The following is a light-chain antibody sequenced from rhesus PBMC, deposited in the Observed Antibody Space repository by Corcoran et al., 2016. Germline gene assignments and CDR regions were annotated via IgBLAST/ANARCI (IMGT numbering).Light chain of an antibody. CDR1: QSVSSY. CDR3: YQPNSGWT. V-gene: IGKV3-10*01. J-gene: IGKJ1*01. CDR2: GAS. Sequence: QVMLTQTPATLSLSPGERATLSCRASQSVSSYLAWYQQKPGNAPRLLIYGASSRATGIPDRYSGRGSGTDFTHTNSSLGPVDVGIELWYQPNSGWTFCRGTKVEIK.